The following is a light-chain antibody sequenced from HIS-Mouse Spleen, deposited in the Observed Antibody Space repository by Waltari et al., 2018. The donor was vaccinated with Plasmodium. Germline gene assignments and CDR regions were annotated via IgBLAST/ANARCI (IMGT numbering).Light chain of an antibody. CDR1: SLRSYY. CDR3: NARDSSGTHGV. V-gene: IGLV3-19*01. Sequence: SSELTQDPAVSVALGQTVRITCQGDSLRSYYASWYQQKPGQDPVPFSYGKNNRPSGVPDRFSGSSSVNTACLTITGAQAEDEADYYCNARDSSGTHGVFGGGTKLTVL. CDR2: GKN. J-gene: IGLJ2*01.